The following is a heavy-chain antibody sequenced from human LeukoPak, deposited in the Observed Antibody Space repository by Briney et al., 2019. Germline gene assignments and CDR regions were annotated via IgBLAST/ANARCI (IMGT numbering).Heavy chain of an antibody. V-gene: IGHV3-30*18. CDR3: AKDLLGDWFDP. CDR1: GFTFSSYG. D-gene: IGHD7-27*01. CDR2: ISYDGSNK. Sequence: PGGSLRLSCAASGFTFSSYGMHWVRQAPGKGLEWVAVISYDGSNKYYADSVKGRFTISRDNSKNTLYLQMNSLRAEDTAVYYCAKDLLGDWFDPWGQGTLVTVSS. J-gene: IGHJ5*02.